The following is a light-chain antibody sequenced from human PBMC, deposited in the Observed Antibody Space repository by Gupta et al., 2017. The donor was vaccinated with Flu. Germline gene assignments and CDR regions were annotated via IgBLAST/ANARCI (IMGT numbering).Light chain of an antibody. Sequence: QSALTQPASVSGSPGQSITISCTGTSSDVGSYNLVSWYQQHPGKAPKVIIYEVNKRPSGVSSRFSGSKSGNTASLTISGLQAEDEADYYCCSHADNTFWVLGGGTKLTVL. J-gene: IGLJ3*02. CDR3: CSHADNTFWV. V-gene: IGLV2-23*02. CDR1: SSDVGSYNL. CDR2: EVN.